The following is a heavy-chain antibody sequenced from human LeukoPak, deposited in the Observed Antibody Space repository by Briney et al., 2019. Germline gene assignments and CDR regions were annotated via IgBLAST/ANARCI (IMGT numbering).Heavy chain of an antibody. J-gene: IGHJ6*02. Sequence: GRSLRLSCAASGFTFSSYAMHWVRQAPGKGLEWVAVISYDGSNKYYADSVKGRFTISRDNSKNTLYLQMNSLRAEDTAVYYCARDKTTVTTFYYYGVDVWGQGTTVTVSS. CDR2: ISYDGSNK. V-gene: IGHV3-30-3*01. CDR1: GFTFSSYA. CDR3: ARDKTTVTTFYYYGVDV. D-gene: IGHD4-17*01.